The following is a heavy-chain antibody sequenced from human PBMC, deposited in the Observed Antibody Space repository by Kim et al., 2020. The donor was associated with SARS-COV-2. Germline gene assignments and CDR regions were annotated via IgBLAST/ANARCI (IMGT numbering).Heavy chain of an antibody. J-gene: IGHJ3*02. CDR3: ARDSGSSWYGGIAFDI. V-gene: IGHV3-48*02. CDR2: ITSTSSTI. D-gene: IGHD6-13*01. CDR1: GFTFSSYS. Sequence: GGSLRLSCAASGFTFSSYSMNWVRQAPGKGLEWLSFITSTSSTIYSANSVKGRFTISRDNAKNSLYLQMNNLRDDDTAMYYCARDSGSSWYGGIAFDIWGQGTRVTVS.